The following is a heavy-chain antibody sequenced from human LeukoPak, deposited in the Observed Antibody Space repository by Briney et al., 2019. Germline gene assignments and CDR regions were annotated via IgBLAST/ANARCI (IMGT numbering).Heavy chain of an antibody. J-gene: IGHJ4*02. CDR2: IYYSGST. D-gene: IGHD6-19*01. CDR1: GGSISSYY. Sequence: SETLSLTCTVSGGSISSYYWSWIRQPPGKGLEWIGYIYYSGSTNYNPSLKSRVTISVDTSKNQFSLKLSSVTAADTAVYYCARPRIAVAGTFDYWGQGTLVTVSS. CDR3: ARPRIAVAGTFDY. V-gene: IGHV4-59*08.